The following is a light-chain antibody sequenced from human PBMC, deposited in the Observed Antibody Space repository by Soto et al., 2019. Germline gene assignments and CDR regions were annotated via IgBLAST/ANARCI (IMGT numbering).Light chain of an antibody. CDR2: AAS. CDR1: QGISSY. J-gene: IGKJ1*01. Sequence: HLSQSPSCQTASLREKVTLKCRASQGISSYLAWYQQEPGKAPKLLIYAASTLQSGVPSRFSGSGSGTDFTLTISSLQPEHFATYYCQQRNTYPLALALGTEVDI. V-gene: IGKV1-9*01. CDR3: QQRNTYPLA.